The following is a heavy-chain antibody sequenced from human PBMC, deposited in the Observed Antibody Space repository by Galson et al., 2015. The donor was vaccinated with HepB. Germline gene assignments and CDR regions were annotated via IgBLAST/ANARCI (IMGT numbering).Heavy chain of an antibody. CDR3: ARGSYCTTTACYYYFDS. J-gene: IGHJ4*02. V-gene: IGHV6-1*01. CDR1: GDSVSSDSAA. CDR2: TYYRSEWDS. Sequence: CAISGDSVSSDSAAWNWIRQSPSRGLEWLGRTYYRSEWDSDYAVSVKSRITINPDTAKNQFSLQLNSVTPEDTAVYYCARGSYCTTTACYYYFDSWGQGTLVTVSS. D-gene: IGHD2-2*01.